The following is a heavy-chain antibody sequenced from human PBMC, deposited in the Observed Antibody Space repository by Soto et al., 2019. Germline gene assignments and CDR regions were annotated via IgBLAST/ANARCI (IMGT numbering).Heavy chain of an antibody. J-gene: IGHJ6*02. V-gene: IGHV3-7*02. CDR1: GFKFGTYL. D-gene: IGHD3-16*01. Sequence: GGSQSLSSTASGFKFGTYLMVLVRQATGKGLEWVANIRQGGNEKFYVDSVKGRLTISRDNAKKSLYLQMNSLRAEDTAVYYCVGALTYEVPYYYYGMDVWGQGTTVTVSS. CDR2: IRQGGNEK. CDR3: VGALTYEVPYYYYGMDV.